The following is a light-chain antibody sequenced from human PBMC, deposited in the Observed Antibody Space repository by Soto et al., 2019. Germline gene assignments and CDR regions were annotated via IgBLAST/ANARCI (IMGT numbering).Light chain of an antibody. CDR2: STS. J-gene: IGLJ1*01. Sequence: HSLLTQPPSASGTPGQIVAISCSGSISNIGSNTVTWYQQLPVTAPKLLIYSTSQRSSGVPGRFSGSKSGASASLSISGLQSEDEADYYCAAWDDRLDVYVFGTGTKVNVL. V-gene: IGLV1-44*01. CDR1: ISNIGSNT. CDR3: AAWDDRLDVYV.